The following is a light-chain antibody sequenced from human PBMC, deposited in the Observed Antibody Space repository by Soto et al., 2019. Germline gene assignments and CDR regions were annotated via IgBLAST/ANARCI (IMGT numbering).Light chain of an antibody. CDR1: SSDVGGYIW. CDR2: DVN. V-gene: IGLV2-14*01. J-gene: IGLJ1*01. CDR3: VSYTSRSTYV. Sequence: QSVLTQPASVSGSPGQSITISCTGTSSDVGGYIWVSWYQHHPGKAPKLIIYDVNIRPSGVSGRFSGSKSGNTASLTISGRQTEDEAEYYCVSYTSRSTYVFGSGTKRTVL.